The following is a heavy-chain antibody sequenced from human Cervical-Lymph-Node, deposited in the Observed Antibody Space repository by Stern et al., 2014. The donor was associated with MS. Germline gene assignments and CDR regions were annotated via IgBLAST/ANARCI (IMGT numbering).Heavy chain of an antibody. D-gene: IGHD3-10*01. CDR1: GGSFSGYY. CDR3: ARGPVVRGVIWYYFDY. V-gene: IGHV4-34*01. CDR2: INHSGST. J-gene: IGHJ4*02. Sequence: QVQLQQWGAGLLKPSETLSLTCAVYGGSFSGYYWSWIRQPPGKGLEWIGEINHSGSTNYNPSLKSRVTISVDTSKNQFSLKLSSVTAADTAVYYCARGPVVRGVIWYYFDYWGQGTLVTVSS.